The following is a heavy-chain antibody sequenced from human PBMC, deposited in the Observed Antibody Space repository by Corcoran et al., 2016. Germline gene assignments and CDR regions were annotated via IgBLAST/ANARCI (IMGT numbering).Heavy chain of an antibody. J-gene: IGHJ6*02. V-gene: IGHV1-46*01. D-gene: IGHD3-10*01. CDR3: ARGAVRGDTYYSYYGMDV. CDR2: INPSGGST. Sequence: QVQLVQSGAEVKKPGASVKVSCKASGYTFTSYYMHWVRQAPGQGLEWMGIINPSGGSTSYAQKFQGRVTMTRDTSTSTVYMELSSLRSEDTAVYDCARGAVRGDTYYSYYGMDVWSQGTTVTVSS. CDR1: GYTFTSYY.